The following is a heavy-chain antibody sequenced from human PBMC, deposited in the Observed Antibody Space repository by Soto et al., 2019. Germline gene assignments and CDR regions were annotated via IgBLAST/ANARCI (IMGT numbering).Heavy chain of an antibody. D-gene: IGHD6-13*01. J-gene: IGHJ4*02. CDR1: GGTFSSYT. CDR3: SRDAIAAAGTKD. CDR2: IIPIFGTA. Sequence: QVQLVQSGTEVKKPGSSVKVSCKASGGTFSSYTINWVRQAPGQGLEWMGGIIPIFGTANYAQKFQGRVTFTADTSTSTAFMELSSLRSNDTAVYYCSRDAIAAAGTKDWGQGTLVTVSS. V-gene: IGHV1-69*06.